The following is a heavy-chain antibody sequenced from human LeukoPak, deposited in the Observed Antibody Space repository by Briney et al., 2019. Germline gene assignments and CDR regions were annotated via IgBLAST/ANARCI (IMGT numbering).Heavy chain of an antibody. V-gene: IGHV4-59*01. Sequence: PSETLSLTCTVSGGSINSYYWSWIRQPPGKGLEWIGYIYYSGSTNYNPSLKSRVTISVDTSKNQFSLKLSSVTAADTAVYYCARLSTSLYYYYGMDVWGQGTTVTVSS. J-gene: IGHJ6*02. CDR3: ARLSTSLYYYYGMDV. D-gene: IGHD2-2*01. CDR1: GGSINSYY. CDR2: IYYSGST.